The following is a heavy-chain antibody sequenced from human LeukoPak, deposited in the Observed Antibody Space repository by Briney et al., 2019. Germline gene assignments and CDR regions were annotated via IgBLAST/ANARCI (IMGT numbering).Heavy chain of an antibody. J-gene: IGHJ4*02. CDR1: GFTFSTYS. V-gene: IGHV3-21*01. Sequence: GGSLRLSCAASGFTFSTYSMNWVRQAPGKGLEWVSSISSSSSYIYYADSLKGRFTISRDNAKNSLYLQMNTLRAEDTAMYYCARVEYSNNWYSLDYWGQGTLVTVSS. CDR3: ARVEYSNNWYSLDY. D-gene: IGHD6-13*01. CDR2: ISSSSSYI.